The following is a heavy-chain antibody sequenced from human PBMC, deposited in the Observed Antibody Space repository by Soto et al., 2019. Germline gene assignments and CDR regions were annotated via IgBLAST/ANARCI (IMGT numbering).Heavy chain of an antibody. CDR1: GFTFSTFA. J-gene: IGHJ4*02. CDR2: ISGSGGTT. D-gene: IGHD6-19*01. Sequence: PGGSLRLSCAASGFTFSTFAMSWVRQAPGKGMEWVSAISGSGGTTYNADSVKGRFTISRDNSKNTLYLQMNSLRAEDTAVYYCAKESREQWLAVPFDYWGQGTLVTVSS. V-gene: IGHV3-23*01. CDR3: AKESREQWLAVPFDY.